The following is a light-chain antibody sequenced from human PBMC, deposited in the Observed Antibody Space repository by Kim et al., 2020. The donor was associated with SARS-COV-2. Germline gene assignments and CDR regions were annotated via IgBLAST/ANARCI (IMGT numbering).Light chain of an antibody. V-gene: IGLV3-19*01. J-gene: IGLJ3*02. CDR3: NSRDSSGNHWV. CDR2: GKN. CDR1: SLRRYY. Sequence: SSELTQDPAVSVALGQTVRITCQGDSLRRYYASWYQQKPGQAPVLVIYGKNNRPSGIQDRFSGSSSGNTASLTITGAQAEDEADYYCNSRDSSGNHWVFGGGTQLTVL.